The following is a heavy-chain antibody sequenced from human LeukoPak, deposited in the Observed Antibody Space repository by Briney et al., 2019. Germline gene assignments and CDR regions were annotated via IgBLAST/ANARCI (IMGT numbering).Heavy chain of an antibody. CDR2: INHSGST. V-gene: IGHV4-34*01. CDR1: GGSFSGYY. J-gene: IGHJ2*01. D-gene: IGHD5-12*01. Sequence: LKPSETLSLTCAVYGGSFSGYYWSWIRQPPGKGLEWIGEINHSGSTNYKASLKSRVTVSVDTSKNQVSLQLSSVTAADTAVYYCARVGWLRLRRGWYLDLWGRGTLVTVSS. CDR3: ARVGWLRLRRGWYLDL.